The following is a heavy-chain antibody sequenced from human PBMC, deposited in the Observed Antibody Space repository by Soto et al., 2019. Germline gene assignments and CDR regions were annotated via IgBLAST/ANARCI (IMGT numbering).Heavy chain of an antibody. J-gene: IGHJ5*02. CDR3: AGDRRYCSGGSCYTPFEP. V-gene: IGHV1-69*01. CDR2: IIPIFGTA. Sequence: QVQLVQSGAEVKKPGSWVKVCCKASGGTFSSYAISWVRQAPGQGLEWMGGIIPIFGTANYAQKFQGRVTITADESTSTAYMELSSLRSEDTAVYYCAGDRRYCSGGSCYTPFEPWGQGTLVTVSS. D-gene: IGHD2-15*01. CDR1: GGTFSSYA.